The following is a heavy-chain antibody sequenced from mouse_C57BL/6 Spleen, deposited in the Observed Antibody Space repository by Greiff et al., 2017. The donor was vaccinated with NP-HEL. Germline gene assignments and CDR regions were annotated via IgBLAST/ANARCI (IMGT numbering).Heavy chain of an antibody. Sequence: QVQLQQPGAELVKPGASVKMSCKASGYTFTSYWITWVKQRPGQGLEWIGDIYPGSGSTNYNEKFKSKAKLTVDTSSSPAYMQLSRLTSEDSAVYYCARKDLYGNFAMDYWGQGTSVTVSS. CDR1: GYTFTSYW. V-gene: IGHV1-55*01. J-gene: IGHJ4*01. D-gene: IGHD2-1*01. CDR3: ARKDLYGNFAMDY. CDR2: IYPGSGST.